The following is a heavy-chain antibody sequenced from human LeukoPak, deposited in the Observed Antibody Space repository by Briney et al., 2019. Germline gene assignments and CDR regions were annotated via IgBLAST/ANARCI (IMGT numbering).Heavy chain of an antibody. CDR1: GFTFSSYW. V-gene: IGHV3-7*01. J-gene: IGHJ2*01. CDR3: AKDPHIVVVVAEWYVDL. CDR2: IKQDGSEK. Sequence: PGGSLRLSCAASGFTFSSYWMSWVRQAPGKGLEWVANIKQDGSEKYYVDSVKGRFTISRDNAKNSLYLQMNSLRAEDTAVYYCAKDPHIVVVVAEWYVDLWGRGTLVTVSS. D-gene: IGHD2-15*01.